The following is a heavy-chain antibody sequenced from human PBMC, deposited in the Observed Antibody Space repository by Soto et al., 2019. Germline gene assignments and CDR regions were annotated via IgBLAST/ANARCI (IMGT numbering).Heavy chain of an antibody. CDR3: ARVPLAPYYYYYMDV. D-gene: IGHD3-3*02. V-gene: IGHV3-48*01. J-gene: IGHJ6*03. CDR2: ISSSSSTI. Sequence: GGSLRLSCAASGFTFSSYSMNWVRQAPGKGLEWVSYISSSSSTIYYADSVKGRFTISRDNAKNSLYLQMNSLRAEDTAVYYCARVPLAPYYYYYMDVWGKGTTVTVSS. CDR1: GFTFSSYS.